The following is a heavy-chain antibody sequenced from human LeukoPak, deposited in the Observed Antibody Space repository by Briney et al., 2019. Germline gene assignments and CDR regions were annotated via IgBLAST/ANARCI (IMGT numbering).Heavy chain of an antibody. D-gene: IGHD3-3*01. CDR3: ARLNTIFGVSNWFDP. J-gene: IGHJ5*02. CDR2: IYPGDSDT. CDR1: GYSFTNYW. Sequence: GESLKISCKGSGYSFTNYWIGWVRQMPGKGLEWMGIIYPGDSDTRYSPSFQGQVTISADKSISTAYLQWSSLKASDTAMYYCARLNTIFGVSNWFDPWGQGTLVTVSS. V-gene: IGHV5-51*01.